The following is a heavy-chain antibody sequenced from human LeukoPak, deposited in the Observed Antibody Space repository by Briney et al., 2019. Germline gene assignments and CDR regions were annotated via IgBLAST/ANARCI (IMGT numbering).Heavy chain of an antibody. J-gene: IGHJ3*02. CDR3: AKRQKWLSGAFDI. D-gene: IGHD3-22*01. CDR2: ISGSGGST. CDR1: GFTFSSYA. V-gene: IGHV3-23*01. Sequence: GGSLRLSCAASGFTFSSYAMSWVHQAPGKGLEWVSAISGSGGSTYYADSVKGRFTISRDNSKNTLYLQMNSLRAEDTAVYYCAKRQKWLSGAFDIWGQGTMVTVSS.